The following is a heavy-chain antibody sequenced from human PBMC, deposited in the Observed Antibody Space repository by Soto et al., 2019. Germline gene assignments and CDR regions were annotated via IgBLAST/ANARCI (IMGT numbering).Heavy chain of an antibody. J-gene: IGHJ6*03. CDR3: AKDALLWFGEGYYYMDV. Sequence: GGSLRLSCAASGFTFSSYAMSWVRQAPGKGLEWVSAISGSGGSTYYADSVKGRFTISRDNSKNTLYLQMNSLRAEDTAVYYCAKDALLWFGEGYYYMDVWGKGTTVTVSS. CDR1: GFTFSSYA. CDR2: ISGSGGST. V-gene: IGHV3-23*01. D-gene: IGHD3-10*01.